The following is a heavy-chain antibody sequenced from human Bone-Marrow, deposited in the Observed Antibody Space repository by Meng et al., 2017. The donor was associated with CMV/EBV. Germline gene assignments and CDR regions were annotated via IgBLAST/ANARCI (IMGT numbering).Heavy chain of an antibody. Sequence: GESLKISCAAFGFTFSDFWMNWVRLAPGKGLEWISHISTGSTIHYADSVKGRFTISRDNAKNSLYLQMNSLRAEDTAVYYCARDVYNFWSGSYYGLDVWGQGTTVTVSS. CDR1: GFTFSDFW. CDR3: ARDVYNFWSGSYYGLDV. CDR2: ISTGSTI. V-gene: IGHV3-69-1*02. J-gene: IGHJ6*02. D-gene: IGHD3-3*01.